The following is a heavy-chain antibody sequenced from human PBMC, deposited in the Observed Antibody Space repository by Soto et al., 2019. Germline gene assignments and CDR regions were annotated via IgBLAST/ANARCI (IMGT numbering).Heavy chain of an antibody. CDR2: INPTGGAT. CDR3: ARGEAMSIYGMDV. CDR1: GYTFTSHY. Sequence: QVQLVQSGAEVKKPGASVKVSCKASGYTFTSHYMHWVRQAPGQGLEWMGIINPTGGATTYAQKFQGRVTMTRDTSTSTVYMELSSLRSDDTAMYSCARGEAMSIYGMDVWGQGTAVTVSS. J-gene: IGHJ6*02. V-gene: IGHV1-46*01.